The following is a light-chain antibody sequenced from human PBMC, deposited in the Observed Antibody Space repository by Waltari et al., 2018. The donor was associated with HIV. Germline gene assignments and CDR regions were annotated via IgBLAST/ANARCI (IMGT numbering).Light chain of an antibody. Sequence: IVMTQSPDSLSVSLGGRATINCTSSQSVFYSSNHQDYLAWYQVRPGQPPNLLIYWASTRASGVPDRFSGSGSGTNFTLTITSLQAEDVATYYCHQYFNTPLTFGGGTTVEI. CDR3: HQYFNTPLT. J-gene: IGKJ4*01. CDR2: WAS. V-gene: IGKV4-1*01. CDR1: QSVFYSSNHQDY.